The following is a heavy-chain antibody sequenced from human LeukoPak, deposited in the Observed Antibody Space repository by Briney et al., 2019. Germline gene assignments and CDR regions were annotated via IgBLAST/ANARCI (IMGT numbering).Heavy chain of an antibody. J-gene: IGHJ4*02. Sequence: GGSLRLSCGASGLTFSSYWMHWVRQAPGKGLVWVSRINSDGSSTSYADSVKGRFTISRDNAKNTLYLQMNSLRAEDTAVYYCAREPGVAVTGPGYWGQGTLVTVSS. CDR3: AREPGVAVTGPGY. D-gene: IGHD6-19*01. CDR1: GLTFSSYW. V-gene: IGHV3-74*01. CDR2: INSDGSST.